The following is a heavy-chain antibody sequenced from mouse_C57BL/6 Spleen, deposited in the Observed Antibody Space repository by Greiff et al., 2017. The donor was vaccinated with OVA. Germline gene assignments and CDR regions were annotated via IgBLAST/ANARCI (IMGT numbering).Heavy chain of an antibody. CDR2: IDPSDSYT. CDR3: ARFDYSKRDYLDY. D-gene: IGHD2-5*01. V-gene: IGHV1-69*01. CDR1: GYTFTSYW. J-gene: IGHJ2*01. Sequence: QVQLQQPGAELVMPGASVKLSCKASGYTFTSYWMHWVKQRPGQGLEWIGEIDPSDSYTNYNQKFKGKSTLTVDKSSSTAYMQLSSLTSEDSAVYYCARFDYSKRDYLDYWGQGTTLTVSS.